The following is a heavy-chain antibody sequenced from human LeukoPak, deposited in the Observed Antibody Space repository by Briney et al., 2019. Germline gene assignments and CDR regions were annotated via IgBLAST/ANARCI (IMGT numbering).Heavy chain of an antibody. J-gene: IGHJ4*02. Sequence: SETLSLTCTVSGVSIFSSYWNWVRQPPGKGLEWIGYVHYSGSTNYNPSLKSRVTISVDTSKSQFSLKLSSATAADTAVYYCATGRSIRYFDFWGQGTLLTVSS. CDR3: ATGRSIRYFDF. CDR1: GVSIFSSY. CDR2: VHYSGST. D-gene: IGHD3-9*01. V-gene: IGHV4-59*08.